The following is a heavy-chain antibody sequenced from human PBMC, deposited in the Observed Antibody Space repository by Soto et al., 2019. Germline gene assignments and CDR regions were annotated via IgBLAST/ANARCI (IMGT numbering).Heavy chain of an antibody. CDR2: IYHSGST. D-gene: IGHD5-12*01. CDR3: ARGGDSGYDYLYYYGMEL. J-gene: IGHJ6*02. Sequence: QLQLQESGSGLVKPSQTLSLTCAVSGGSISSGGYSWSWIRQPPGKGLEWIGYIYHSGSTDYNPSLQSRVASSVDRCKNQFSLKRSSVTDADPAVYCCARGGDSGYDYLYYYGMELWGQGSTVTVSS. V-gene: IGHV4-30-2*01. CDR1: GGSISSGGYS.